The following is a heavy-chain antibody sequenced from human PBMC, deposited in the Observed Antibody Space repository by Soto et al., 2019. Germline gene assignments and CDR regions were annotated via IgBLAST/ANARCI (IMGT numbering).Heavy chain of an antibody. Sequence: ASVKVSFKASGYTFTGYYMHWVRQAPGQGLEWMGWINPNSGGTNYAQKFQGRVTMTRDTSISTAYMELSRLRSDDTAVYYCAREITIFGVGDWFDPWGQGTLVTVSS. CDR1: GYTFTGYY. V-gene: IGHV1-2*02. D-gene: IGHD3-3*01. CDR2: INPNSGGT. CDR3: AREITIFGVGDWFDP. J-gene: IGHJ5*02.